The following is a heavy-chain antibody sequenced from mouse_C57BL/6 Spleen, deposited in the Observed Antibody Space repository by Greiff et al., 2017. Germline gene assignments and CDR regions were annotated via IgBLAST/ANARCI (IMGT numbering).Heavy chain of an antibody. J-gene: IGHJ4*01. V-gene: IGHV1-54*01. CDR3: EREVIYYGNLYAMGY. Sequence: VQLQQSGAELVRPGTSVKVSCKASGYAFTNYLIEWVKQRPGQGLEWIGVINPGSGGTNYNEKFKGKATLTADKSSSTAYMQLSSLTSEDSAVYFCEREVIYYGNLYAMGYWGQGTSVTVSS. D-gene: IGHD2-1*01. CDR2: INPGSGGT. CDR1: GYAFTNYL.